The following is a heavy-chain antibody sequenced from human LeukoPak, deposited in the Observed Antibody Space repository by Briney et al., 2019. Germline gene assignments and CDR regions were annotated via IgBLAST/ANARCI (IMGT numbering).Heavy chain of an antibody. J-gene: IGHJ5*02. V-gene: IGHV3-7*01. Sequence: PGGSLRLSCAAPGFSFSSNWMGWVRQAPGKGPEWVAHIKRDGSQKYHLDSVKGRFTISRDNAKNSLYLQMNSLRVEDTAVYYCARLGLEVGGPNWFDPWGQGTLVTVSS. CDR2: IKRDGSQK. CDR3: ARLGLEVGGPNWFDP. CDR1: GFSFSSNW. D-gene: IGHD1-1*01.